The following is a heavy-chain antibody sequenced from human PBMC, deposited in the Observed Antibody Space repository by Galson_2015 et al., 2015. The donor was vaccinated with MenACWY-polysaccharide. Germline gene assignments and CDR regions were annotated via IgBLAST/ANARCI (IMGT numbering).Heavy chain of an antibody. CDR2: ISMDGRNT. Sequence: SLRLSCAASGFTFSDFTMSWIRQAPGKGLEWVTVISMDGRNTYYADPVKGRFTISRDNSKNTLYLQMNGLTADDTAIYYCVKAHLTSGGNRGPGYWGQGTLVTVSS. CDR3: VKAHLTSGGNRGPGY. V-gene: IGHV3-23*01. CDR1: GFTFSDFT. D-gene: IGHD3-9*01. J-gene: IGHJ4*02.